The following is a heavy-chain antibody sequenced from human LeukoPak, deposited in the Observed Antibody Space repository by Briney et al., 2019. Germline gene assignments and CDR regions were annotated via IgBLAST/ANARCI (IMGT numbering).Heavy chain of an antibody. J-gene: IGHJ4*02. D-gene: IGHD5-18*01. V-gene: IGHV4-31*03. CDR3: ARELWKTFDY. CDR2: IYYSGST. CDR1: GGPISSGGYY. Sequence: SQALSLSCTVSGGPISSGGYYWSWIRQHRGKGLEWIGYIYYSGSTDYNPSLKSRVTISVDTSKNQFSLKLSSVTAADTAVYYCARELWKTFDYWGQGTLVTVSS.